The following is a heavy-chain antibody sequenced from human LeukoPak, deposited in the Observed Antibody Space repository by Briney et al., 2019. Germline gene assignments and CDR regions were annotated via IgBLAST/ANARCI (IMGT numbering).Heavy chain of an antibody. J-gene: IGHJ4*02. CDR2: IYTSGRT. CDR3: ARARVIPASFDD. V-gene: IGHV4-61*02. Sequence: SETLSLTCTVSGGSITFGSYYWPWIRQPAGKGLEWIGRIYTSGRTFYNPSLKSRVTISMDTSMNQFSLRLSSVTAADTAVYYCARARVIPASFDDWGQGALVTVSS. CDR1: GGSITFGSYY. D-gene: IGHD3-16*02.